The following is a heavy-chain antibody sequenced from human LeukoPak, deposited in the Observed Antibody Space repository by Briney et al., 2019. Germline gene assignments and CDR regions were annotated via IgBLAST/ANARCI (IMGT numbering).Heavy chain of an antibody. CDR1: GFTFSSYA. CDR3: AKISTIFGVVIIPDSWFDP. J-gene: IGHJ5*02. D-gene: IGHD3-3*01. Sequence: PGGSLRLSCAASGFTFSSYAMSWVRQAPGKGLEWVSAISGSGGSTYYADSVKGRFTISRDNSKNTLYLQMNGLRAEDTAVYYCAKISTIFGVVIIPDSWFDPWGQGTLVTVSS. V-gene: IGHV3-23*01. CDR2: ISGSGGST.